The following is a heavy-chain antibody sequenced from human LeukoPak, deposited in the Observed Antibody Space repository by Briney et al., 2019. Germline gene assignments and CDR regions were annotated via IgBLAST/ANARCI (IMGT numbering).Heavy chain of an antibody. CDR1: GYSISSDYY. Sequence: PSETLSLTCTVSGYSISSDYYWGWIRQPPGKGLEWIGSIYHTGRSYYTPSLESRVTISADTSKLQFSLRLNSVTAADTAVYFCAVSTVGAPVPQPFDFWGQGTMVTVSS. CDR3: AVSTVGAPVPQPFDF. CDR2: IYHTGRS. D-gene: IGHD4-23*01. J-gene: IGHJ3*01. V-gene: IGHV4-38-2*02.